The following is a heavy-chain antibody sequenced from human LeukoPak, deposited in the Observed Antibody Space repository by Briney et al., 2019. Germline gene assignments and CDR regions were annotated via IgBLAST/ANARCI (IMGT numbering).Heavy chain of an antibody. J-gene: IGHJ4*02. V-gene: IGHV1-46*01. CDR1: GYSFTSYA. D-gene: IGHD6-13*01. CDR3: ARGGSSSSPFFDY. Sequence: GASMKVSCKASGYSFTSYAINWVRQAPGQGRVWMGIINPSGGSTSYAQKFQGRVTMTRDTSTSTVYMELSSLRSEDTAVYYCARGGSSSSPFFDYWGQGTLVTVSS. CDR2: INPSGGST.